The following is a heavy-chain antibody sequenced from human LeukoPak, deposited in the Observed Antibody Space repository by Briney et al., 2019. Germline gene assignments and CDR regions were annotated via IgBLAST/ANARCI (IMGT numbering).Heavy chain of an antibody. D-gene: IGHD3-10*01. V-gene: IGHV4-34*01. CDR3: ARGRRVYGSGSYLRNWFDP. J-gene: IGHJ5*02. Sequence: SETLSLTCTVSGGSISSYYWNWIRQPPGKGLEWIGEINHSGSTNYNPSLKSRVTISVDTSKNQFSLKLSSVTAADTAVYYCARGRRVYGSGSYLRNWFDPWGQGTLVTVSS. CDR2: INHSGST. CDR1: GGSISSYY.